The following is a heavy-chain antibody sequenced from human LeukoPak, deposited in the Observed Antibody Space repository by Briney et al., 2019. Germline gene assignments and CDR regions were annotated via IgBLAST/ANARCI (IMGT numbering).Heavy chain of an antibody. CDR3: AREYDYGVEVLYFDY. V-gene: IGHV1-69*05. Sequence: GASVKVSCKASGGTFSSYAISWVRQAPGQGLEWMGRIILIFSTANYAHNFQGRVTITTDESTSTAYMELSSLRSEDTAVYYCAREYDYGVEVLYFDYWGQGTLVTVSS. J-gene: IGHJ4*02. CDR2: IILIFSTA. CDR1: GGTFSSYA. D-gene: IGHD4-17*01.